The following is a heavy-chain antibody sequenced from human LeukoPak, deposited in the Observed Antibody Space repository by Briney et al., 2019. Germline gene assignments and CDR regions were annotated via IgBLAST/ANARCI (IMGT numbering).Heavy chain of an antibody. CDR3: ATELRNGSGSYNYYYYYGMDV. CDR2: FDPEDGET. CDR1: GYTLTELS. V-gene: IGHV1-24*01. J-gene: IGHJ6*02. D-gene: IGHD3-10*01. Sequence: GDSVNASCKVSGYTLTELSMRWVRQAPGKGLEWMGGFDPEDGETIYAQKFQGRVTMTDATSTDTAYMELSSLRSEDTAVYYCATELRNGSGSYNYYYYYGMDVWGQGTRVPLFS.